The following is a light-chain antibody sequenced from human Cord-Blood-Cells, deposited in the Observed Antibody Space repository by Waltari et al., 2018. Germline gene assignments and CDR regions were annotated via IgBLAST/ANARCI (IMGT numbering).Light chain of an antibody. J-gene: IGKJ2*01. CDR2: SAS. CDR3: QQSYSTPYT. Sequence: DIQMTQSPSSLSASVGDRVTITCLASQSISSYLNWYQQKPGKAPKLLIYSASSLQSGVPSRFSVSGSGTDFTLTISSLQPEDFATYYCQQSYSTPYTFGQGTKLEIK. V-gene: IGKV1-39*01. CDR1: QSISSY.